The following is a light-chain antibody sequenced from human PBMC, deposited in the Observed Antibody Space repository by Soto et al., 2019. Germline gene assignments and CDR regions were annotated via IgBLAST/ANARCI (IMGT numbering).Light chain of an antibody. Sequence: GDRVTITCRASRSISSWLAWYQQKPGKAPKFLIYDASNLESGVPSRFSGSGSGTEFTLTISSLQPDDFATYYCQQYNSYSETFGQGTKVDIK. CDR2: DAS. CDR1: RSISSW. V-gene: IGKV1-5*01. J-gene: IGKJ1*01. CDR3: QQYNSYSET.